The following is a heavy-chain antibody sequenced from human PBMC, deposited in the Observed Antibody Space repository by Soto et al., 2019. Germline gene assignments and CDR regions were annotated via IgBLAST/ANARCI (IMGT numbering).Heavy chain of an antibody. CDR2: IYYSGST. D-gene: IGHD3-9*01. J-gene: IGHJ4*02. Sequence: PSETLSLTCTVSGGSIISSSYYWGWIRQPPGKGLEWIGSIYYSGSTYYNPSLKSRVTISVDTSKNQFSLKLSSVTAADTAVYYCARLGYDILTGYYTYYFDYWGQGTLVTVSS. CDR3: ARLGYDILTGYYTYYFDY. V-gene: IGHV4-39*01. CDR1: GGSIISSSYY.